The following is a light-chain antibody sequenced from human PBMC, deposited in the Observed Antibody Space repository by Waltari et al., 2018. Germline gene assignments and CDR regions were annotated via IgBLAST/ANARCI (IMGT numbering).Light chain of an antibody. CDR3: QQYMNYFKT. Sequence: KMTQSPDTLSASVGDRVTITCRASENIDSRLAWYQQKPGKAPQLLIYGASNLENGVPLRFMGSGSGTEFTLTISSLQPDDYATYHCQQYMNYFKTFGQGTKVEI. CDR1: ENIDSR. V-gene: IGKV1-5*03. CDR2: GAS. J-gene: IGKJ1*01.